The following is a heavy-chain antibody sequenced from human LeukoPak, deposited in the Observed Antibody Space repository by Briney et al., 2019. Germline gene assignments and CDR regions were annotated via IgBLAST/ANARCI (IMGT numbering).Heavy chain of an antibody. D-gene: IGHD1-14*01. CDR1: GGTFSSYA. CDR2: IILNGGAA. CDR3: ATDGGNHNFDY. J-gene: IGHJ4*02. Sequence: ASVKVSCKASGGTFSSYAISWVRQAPGQGLEWMGRIILNGGAASYAQKFQGRVTLTRDTSISTAYMELIRQTSDDTAVYYCATDGGNHNFDYWGQGTLVTVSS. V-gene: IGHV1-2*06.